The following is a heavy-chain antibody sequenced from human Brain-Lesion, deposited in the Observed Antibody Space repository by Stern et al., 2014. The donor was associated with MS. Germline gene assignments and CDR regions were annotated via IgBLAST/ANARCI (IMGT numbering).Heavy chain of an antibody. CDR3: ARGRVVPGFQYYATDV. D-gene: IGHD2-2*01. CDR1: GGSISSGGYY. Sequence: MQLVESGPGLVKPSQTLSLSCTVSGGSISSGGYYWSWIRQPAGKGLEWIGRIFNSGSTSYTPPLKSRVTISRDTSKNQFPLRLNPMTAADTAVYYCARGRVVPGFQYYATDVWGQGTTVIVSS. CDR2: IFNSGST. J-gene: IGHJ6*02. V-gene: IGHV4-61*02.